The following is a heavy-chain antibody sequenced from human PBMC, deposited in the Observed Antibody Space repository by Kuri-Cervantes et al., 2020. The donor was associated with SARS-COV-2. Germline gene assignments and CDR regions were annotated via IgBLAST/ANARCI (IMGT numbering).Heavy chain of an antibody. CDR3: ARQQGQQAIRFDQ. J-gene: IGHJ5*02. Sequence: GGSLRLSCAASGFTFSGSAMHWVRQASGKGLEWVANIKQDGSEKYYADSVEGRFTISRDNPRNSLYLQMSSLTAEDTAVYYCARQQGQQAIRFDQWGQGTLVTVSS. CDR1: GFTFSGSA. D-gene: IGHD6-13*01. CDR2: IKQDGSEK. V-gene: IGHV3-7*05.